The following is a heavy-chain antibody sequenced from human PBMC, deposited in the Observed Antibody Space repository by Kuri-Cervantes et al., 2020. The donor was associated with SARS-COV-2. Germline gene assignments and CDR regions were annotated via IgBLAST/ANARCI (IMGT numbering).Heavy chain of an antibody. Sequence: ASVKVSCKASGYTFTSYYMHWVRQAPGQGLEWMGIINPSDGSTRNAQKFQGRVTMTRDTSTSTVYMELSSLRSEDTAVYYCASSRSITIFGVVINYYHGMDIWGQGTTVTVSS. CDR1: GYTFTSYY. J-gene: IGHJ6*02. CDR2: INPSDGST. CDR3: ASSRSITIFGVVINYYHGMDI. D-gene: IGHD3-3*01. V-gene: IGHV1-46*01.